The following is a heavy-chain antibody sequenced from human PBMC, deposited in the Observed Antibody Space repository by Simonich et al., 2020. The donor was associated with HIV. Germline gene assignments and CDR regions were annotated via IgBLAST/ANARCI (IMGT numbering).Heavy chain of an antibody. J-gene: IGHJ3*02. Sequence: QVQLQQWGAGLLKPSETLSLTCAVYGGSFSSYYWNWIRQPPGKGLEWIGEIDHSGSTNYKPSLKSRVTISVDTSKNQFSLKVNSVTAADTAVYYCARLERGIDAFDIWGQGTMVTVSS. CDR3: ARLERGIDAFDI. D-gene: IGHD7-27*01. CDR1: GGSFSSYY. V-gene: IGHV4-34*01. CDR2: IDHSGST.